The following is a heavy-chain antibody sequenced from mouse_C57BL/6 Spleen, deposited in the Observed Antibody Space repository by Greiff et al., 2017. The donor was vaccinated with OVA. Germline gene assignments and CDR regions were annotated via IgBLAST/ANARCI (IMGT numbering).Heavy chain of an antibody. D-gene: IGHD1-1*01. CDR1: GYTFTEYP. CDR2: FYPGSGSL. J-gene: IGHJ4*01. V-gene: IGHV1-62-2*01. CDR3: ARHGPFYYGSSEDYAMDY. Sequence: QVQLQQSGAELVKPGASVKLSCKASGYTFTEYPIHWVKQRSGQGLEWIGWFYPGSGSLKYNEKFKDKATLTADKSSSTVYMELSILTSEDSSVYFCARHGPFYYGSSEDYAMDYWGQGTSVTVSS.